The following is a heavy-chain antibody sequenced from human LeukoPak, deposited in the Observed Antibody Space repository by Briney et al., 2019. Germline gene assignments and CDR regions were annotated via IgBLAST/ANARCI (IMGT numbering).Heavy chain of an antibody. CDR2: ISGSSSYI. D-gene: IGHD4-17*01. V-gene: IGHV3-21*01. Sequence: GGSLRLSCAASGFTFSTYNMNWVRQAPGKGLEWVSSISGSSSYIYYADSVKGRFSISRDNAKNSLYLQMNSLRAEDTAVYYCARAYDYEENWFDPWGQGTLVTVSS. J-gene: IGHJ5*02. CDR3: ARAYDYEENWFDP. CDR1: GFTFSTYN.